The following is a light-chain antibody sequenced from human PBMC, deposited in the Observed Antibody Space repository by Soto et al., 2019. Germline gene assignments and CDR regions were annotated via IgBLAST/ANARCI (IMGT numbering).Light chain of an antibody. CDR2: GNN. CDR3: VTWDSSLSAYV. Sequence: VLKHPPSGNGVPRQKGRIINSRSSSNIGSDYVSWYQQLPGTAPKLLIYGNNKRPSGIPDRFSGSKSGTSATLGITGLQTGDEADYYCVTWDSSLSAYVSGTGTKVTVL. V-gene: IGLV1-51*02. J-gene: IGLJ1*01. CDR1: SSNIGSDY.